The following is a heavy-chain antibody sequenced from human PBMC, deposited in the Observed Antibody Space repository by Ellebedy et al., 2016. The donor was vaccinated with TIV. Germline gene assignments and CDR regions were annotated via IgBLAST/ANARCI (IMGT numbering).Heavy chain of an antibody. CDR2: INAKRGAT. CDR3: ARNGVSGWSDFDY. D-gene: IGHD6-19*01. CDR1: GYTFIDYH. J-gene: IGHJ4*02. V-gene: IGHV1-2*02. Sequence: AASVKVSCKTSGYTFIDYHIHWARQAPGQGLEWMGWINAKRGATIYVQKFHDRDTMTRDMSISTAFLEVTGLTSDDTAVYYCARNGVSGWSDFDYWGQGTLVTVSS.